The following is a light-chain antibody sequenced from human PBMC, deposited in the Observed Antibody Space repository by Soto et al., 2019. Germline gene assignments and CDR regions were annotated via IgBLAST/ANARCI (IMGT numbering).Light chain of an antibody. V-gene: IGKV3-11*01. Sequence: EIVLTQSPATLSLSPGERATLSCRASQSVSSYLAWYHQKPGQAPRLLIYDASNRATGIPARLIGSGSGTDVTLTIRSLEPEDFAVYYCQQRSNWPPEYTFGQGTKLEIK. CDR1: QSVSSY. CDR2: DAS. CDR3: QQRSNWPPEYT. J-gene: IGKJ2*01.